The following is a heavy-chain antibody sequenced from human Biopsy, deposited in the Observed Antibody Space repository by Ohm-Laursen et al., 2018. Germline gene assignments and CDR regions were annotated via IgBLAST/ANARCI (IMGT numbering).Heavy chain of an antibody. CDR3: AATSTLYYYYYAMDV. V-gene: IGHV1-58*01. J-gene: IGHJ6*02. Sequence: ASVKVSCNVSGFTFSSSAVQWVRQARGQRLEWIGWIVVGSGHTNYAQKFQERVTITRDMSTGTAYMELTSLRSEDTAVYYCAATSTLYYYYYAMDVWDQGTTITVSS. CDR2: IVVGSGHT. CDR1: GFTFSSSA.